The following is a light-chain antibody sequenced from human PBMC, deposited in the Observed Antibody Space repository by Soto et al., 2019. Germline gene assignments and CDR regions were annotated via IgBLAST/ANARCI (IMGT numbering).Light chain of an antibody. CDR3: QQRGNRPPWT. CDR1: QSVSSN. CDR2: GAS. V-gene: IGKV3-11*01. Sequence: EIVMTQSPATLSVSPWERATLSCRASQSVSSNLAWYQQKPGQAPRLLIYGASNRATGIPARFSGSGSGTDFTLTISSLEPEDFAVYYCQQRGNRPPWTFGQGTKVDIK. J-gene: IGKJ1*01.